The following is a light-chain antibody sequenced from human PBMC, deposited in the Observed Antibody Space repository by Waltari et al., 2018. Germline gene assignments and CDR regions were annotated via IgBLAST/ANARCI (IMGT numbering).Light chain of an antibody. CDR3: AAWDDSLNGHWV. CDR2: SNN. V-gene: IGLV1-44*01. Sequence: QSVLTQPPSASGTPGQRVTTSCSGSSSNIGSNTVTWYQQLPGTAPKLLIYSNNQRPSGVPDRFSGSKSGTSASLAISGLQSEDEADYYCAAWDDSLNGHWVFGGGTKLTVL. CDR1: SSNIGSNT. J-gene: IGLJ3*02.